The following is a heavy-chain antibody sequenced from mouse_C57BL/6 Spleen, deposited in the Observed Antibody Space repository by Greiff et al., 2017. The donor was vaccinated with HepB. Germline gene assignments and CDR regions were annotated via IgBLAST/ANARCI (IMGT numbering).Heavy chain of an antibody. D-gene: IGHD1-1*01. CDR1: GYTFTSYW. Sequence: QVQLQQSGTELVKPGASVKLSCKASGYTFTSYWMHWVKQRPGQGLEWIGNINPSNGGTNYNEKFKSKATLTVDKSSSTAYMQLSSLTSEDSAVYYCARWRVDYYGSSYVGSYWYFDVWGTGTTVTVSS. V-gene: IGHV1-53*01. CDR2: INPSNGGT. CDR3: ARWRVDYYGSSYVGSYWYFDV. J-gene: IGHJ1*03.